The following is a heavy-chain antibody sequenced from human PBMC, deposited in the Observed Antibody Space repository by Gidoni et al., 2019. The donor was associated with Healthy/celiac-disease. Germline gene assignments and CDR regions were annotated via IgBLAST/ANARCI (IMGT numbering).Heavy chain of an antibody. CDR3: AKVWYYDSSGYPFDY. V-gene: IGHV3-23*01. CDR1: GSTSSSYA. J-gene: IGHJ4*02. Sequence: EVQLLESGGGLVQPGGSLRLSCAASGSTSSSYAMSWVRQAPGKGLEWVSAISGSGGSTYYADSVKGRFTISRDNSKNTLYLQMNSLRAEDTAVYYCAKVWYYDSSGYPFDYWGQGTLVTVSS. D-gene: IGHD3-22*01. CDR2: ISGSGGST.